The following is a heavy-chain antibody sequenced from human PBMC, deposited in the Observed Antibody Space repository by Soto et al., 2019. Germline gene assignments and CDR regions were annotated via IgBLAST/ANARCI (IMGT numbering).Heavy chain of an antibody. J-gene: IGHJ4*02. CDR2: IRSKANNYAT. V-gene: IGHV3-73*01. CDR3: TRGYGDYVRDY. Sequence: EVQLVESGGGLVQPGESLKLSCAVSGFTFSGSAMHWVRQASGKGLEWVGRIRSKANNYATAYAASVKGRFTISRDDSKNTASLQMNSLKSEDTAVYYCTRGYGDYVRDYWGQGTLVTVSS. CDR1: GFTFSGSA. D-gene: IGHD4-17*01.